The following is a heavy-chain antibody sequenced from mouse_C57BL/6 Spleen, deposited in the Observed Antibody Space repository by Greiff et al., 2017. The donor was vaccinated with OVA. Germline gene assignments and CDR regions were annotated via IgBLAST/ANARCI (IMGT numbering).Heavy chain of an antibody. V-gene: IGHV14-2*01. CDR3: ARGPYYSNYSDY. CDR2: FDTEDGET. D-gene: IGHD2-5*01. CDR1: GFNIKDYY. Sequence: VQLKESGAELVKPGASVKLSCTVSGFNIKDYYMHWVKQRTEQGLVWFGRFDTEDGETQYAPKFTERATITADTSSNTAYLQLSSLTSEDTAVYYCARGPYYSNYSDYWGQGTTLTVSS. J-gene: IGHJ2*01.